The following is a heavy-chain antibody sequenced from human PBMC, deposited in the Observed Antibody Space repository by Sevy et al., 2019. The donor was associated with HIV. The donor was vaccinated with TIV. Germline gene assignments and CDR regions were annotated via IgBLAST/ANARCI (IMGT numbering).Heavy chain of an antibody. CDR1: GFTFSTYS. Sequence: GESLKISCVDSGFTFSTYSMNWVRQAPGKGLQWVSSISSASSYIYYADSVKGRFTISRDNAKKSLYLQMNNLRAEDTAVYYCARDRDGSGSSGGYGMDVWGQGTTVTVSS. V-gene: IGHV3-21*01. CDR3: ARDRDGSGSSGGYGMDV. CDR2: ISSASSYI. J-gene: IGHJ6*02. D-gene: IGHD3-10*01.